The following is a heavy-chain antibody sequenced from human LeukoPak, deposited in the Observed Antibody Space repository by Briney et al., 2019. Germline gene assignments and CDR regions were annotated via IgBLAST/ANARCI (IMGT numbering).Heavy chain of an antibody. CDR3: AREPIPSIAARPNWFDP. CDR2: INPNSGGT. D-gene: IGHD6-6*01. CDR1: GYTFTGYY. Sequence: ASVKVSCKASGYTFTGYYMHWVRQAPGQGLEWMGWINPNSGGTNYAQKFQGRVTMTRDTSISTAYMELSRLRSDDTAVYYCAREPIPSIAARPNWFDPWGQGTLVTVSS. J-gene: IGHJ5*02. V-gene: IGHV1-2*02.